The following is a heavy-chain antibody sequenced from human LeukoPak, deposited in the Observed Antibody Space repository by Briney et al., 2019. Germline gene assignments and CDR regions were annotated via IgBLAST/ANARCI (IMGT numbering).Heavy chain of an antibody. V-gene: IGHV3-74*01. D-gene: IGHD3-3*02. J-gene: IGHJ3*02. CDR3: ARPLATVNIHAFDI. CDR2: INSDGSTT. CDR1: GFTFNSYW. Sequence: SGGFLRLSCAASGFTFNSYWMHWVRQAPGKGLVWVSRINSDGSTTNYADSVKGRFTISRDNAKNTLYLQMNSLRAEDTAVYYCARPLATVNIHAFDIWGQGTMVTVSS.